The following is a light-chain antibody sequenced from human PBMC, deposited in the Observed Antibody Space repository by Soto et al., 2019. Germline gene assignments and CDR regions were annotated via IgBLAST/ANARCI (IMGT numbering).Light chain of an antibody. CDR2: DVN. V-gene: IGLV2-14*03. CDR3: RSYISSSGGV. Sequence: QSALTQPASVSGSPGQSITISCTGTSSDVGGYNYVSWYQHYPGKAPKLIIYDVNNRPSGVSSRFSGSMSGSTASLTISGLQAEDEADYYCRSYISSSGGVFGGGTKVTVL. J-gene: IGLJ3*02. CDR1: SSDVGGYNY.